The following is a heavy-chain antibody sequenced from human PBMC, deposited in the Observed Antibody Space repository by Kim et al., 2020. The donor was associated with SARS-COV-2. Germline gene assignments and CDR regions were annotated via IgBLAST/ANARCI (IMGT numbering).Heavy chain of an antibody. V-gene: IGHV3-33*01. CDR1: GFTFSRYG. CDR2: IWYDGSNK. Sequence: GGSLRLSCAASGFTFSRYGMHWVRQAPGKGLEWVAVIWYDGSNKYYADSVKGRFTISRDNSKNTLYLQMNSLRAEDTAVYYCARDGILYYFDYWGQGTLVTVSS. J-gene: IGHJ4*02. D-gene: IGHD1-26*01. CDR3: ARDGILYYFDY.